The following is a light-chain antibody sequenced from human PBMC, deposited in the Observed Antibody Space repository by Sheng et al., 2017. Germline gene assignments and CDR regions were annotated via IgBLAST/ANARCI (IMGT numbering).Light chain of an antibody. CDR1: QSISTW. CDR3: QQYNSHSPKGT. CDR2: KAS. Sequence: DIQMTQSPSTLSASVGDRVTVTCRASQSISTWLAWYQQKPGKAPKLLIYKASSLESGVPSRFSGSGSGTEFTLTISDLQPDDFATYYCQQYNSHSPKGTFGQGTKVEIK. J-gene: IGKJ1*01. V-gene: IGKV1-5*03.